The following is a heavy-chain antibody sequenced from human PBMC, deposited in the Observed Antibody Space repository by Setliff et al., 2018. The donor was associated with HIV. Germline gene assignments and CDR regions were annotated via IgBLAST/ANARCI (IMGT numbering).Heavy chain of an antibody. J-gene: IGHJ4*02. V-gene: IGHV3-23*05. CDR3: VKDAYSTGKPGIS. D-gene: IGHD2-8*02. CDR1: TFSVSEYA. Sequence: PVGSLRLSCAASTFSVSEYAMSWVRQAPGKGLEWVSAVSNTGRRTFYADSVKGRFTISKDNFENVVYLQMNSLRVDDTAVYYCVKDAYSTGKPGISWGQGTQVTVSS. CDR2: VSNTGRRT.